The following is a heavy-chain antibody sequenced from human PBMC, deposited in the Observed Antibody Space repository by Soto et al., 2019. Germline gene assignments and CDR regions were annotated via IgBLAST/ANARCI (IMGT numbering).Heavy chain of an antibody. J-gene: IGHJ4*02. D-gene: IGHD3-22*01. Sequence: QVQLVQSGAEVQKPGSSVKVSCKASGGTFSSYAISWVRQAPGQGLEWMGGIIPIFGTANYAQKFQGRVTITADESTSTAYMELSSLRSEDTAVYYCARGPQVYYYDSSGYPFDYWGQGTLVTVSS. CDR3: ARGPQVYYYDSSGYPFDY. V-gene: IGHV1-69*01. CDR1: GGTFSSYA. CDR2: IIPIFGTA.